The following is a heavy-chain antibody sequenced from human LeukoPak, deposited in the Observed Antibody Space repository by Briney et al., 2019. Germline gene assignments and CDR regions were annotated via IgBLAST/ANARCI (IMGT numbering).Heavy chain of an antibody. CDR3: AKDPYPDNWNYDFPDY. Sequence: GGSLRLSCAASGFTFDDYTMHWVRQAPGKGLEWVSLISWDGGSTYYADSVKGRFTISRDNSKNSLYLQMNSLRTEDTALYYCAKDPYPDNWNYDFPDYWGQGTLVTVSS. D-gene: IGHD1-7*01. CDR2: ISWDGGST. V-gene: IGHV3-43*01. CDR1: GFTFDDYT. J-gene: IGHJ4*02.